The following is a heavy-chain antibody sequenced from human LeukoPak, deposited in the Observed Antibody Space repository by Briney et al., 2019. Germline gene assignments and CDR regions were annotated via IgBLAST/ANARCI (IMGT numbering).Heavy chain of an antibody. CDR2: IIPILGIA. CDR3: ARGRAFQYYDSPFDP. D-gene: IGHD3-22*01. V-gene: IGHV1-69*04. CDR1: GGTFSSYA. Sequence: GASVKVSCKASGGTFSSYAISWVRQAPGQGLEWMGRIIPILGIANYAQKFQGRVTITADKSTSTAYMELSSLRSEDTAVYYCARGRAFQYYDSPFDPWGQGTLVTVSS. J-gene: IGHJ5*02.